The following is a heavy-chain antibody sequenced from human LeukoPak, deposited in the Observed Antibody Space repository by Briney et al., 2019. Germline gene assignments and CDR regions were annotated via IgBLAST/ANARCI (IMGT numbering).Heavy chain of an antibody. CDR1: GFTFSNAW. CDR2: IKNKADGETT. D-gene: IGHD5-24*01. CDR3: TEMNDRDAFRI. J-gene: IGHJ3*02. Sequence: PGGSLRLSCAASGFTFSNAWMSWIRQAPGKGLEWVGLIKNKADGETTEDAAPVKGRFTISRDDSRDTLYLQMNSLKTEDTAMYYCTEMNDRDAFRIWGQGTMVTASS. V-gene: IGHV3-15*01.